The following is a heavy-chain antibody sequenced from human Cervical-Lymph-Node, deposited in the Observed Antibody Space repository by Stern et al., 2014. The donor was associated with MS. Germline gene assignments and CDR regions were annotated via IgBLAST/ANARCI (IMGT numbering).Heavy chain of an antibody. D-gene: IGHD1-14*01. CDR1: RGTFSRYA. Sequence: QVQLVQSGAEVKKPGSSVKVSCKASRGTFSRYAFTWVRQAPGQGLEWMGGIIPISGKSNHAQKFEGRVNLIADDSTSTAYMELSSLRSEDAAVYYCASSFTAWDNPMHFYGMDVWGQGTTVTVSS. CDR2: IIPISGKS. J-gene: IGHJ6*02. CDR3: ASSFTAWDNPMHFYGMDV. V-gene: IGHV1-69*01.